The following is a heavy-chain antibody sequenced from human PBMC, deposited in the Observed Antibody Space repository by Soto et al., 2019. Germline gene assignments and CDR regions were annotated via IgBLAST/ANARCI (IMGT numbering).Heavy chain of an antibody. CDR1: GFTFSSYA. D-gene: IGHD3-3*01. CDR2: ISGSGGST. CDR3: AKDPRGYYTKVYYYYMDV. J-gene: IGHJ6*03. Sequence: GGSLRLSCAASGFTFSSYAMSWVRQAPGKGLEWVSAISGSGGSTYYADSVKGRFTISRDNSKNTLYLQMNSLRAEDTAVYYCAKDPRGYYTKVYYYYMDVWGKGTTVTVSS. V-gene: IGHV3-23*01.